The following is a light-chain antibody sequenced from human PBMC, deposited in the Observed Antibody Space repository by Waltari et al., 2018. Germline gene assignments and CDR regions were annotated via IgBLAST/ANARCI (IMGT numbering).Light chain of an antibody. V-gene: IGLV3-1*01. CDR3: QAWDRGTWGV. Sequence: SYELTQPPSVSVSPGQTASITCPGHDLGCRFVCWKQKKPGQSPSLIIYQNARRPPGIPGQFSGSNSGNTATLTISGTQAMDEADYYCQAWDRGTWGVFGGGTRLTVL. J-gene: IGLJ2*01. CDR2: QNA. CDR1: DLGCRF.